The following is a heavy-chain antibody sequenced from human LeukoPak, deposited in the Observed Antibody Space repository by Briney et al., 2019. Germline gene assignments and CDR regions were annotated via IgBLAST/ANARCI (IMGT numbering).Heavy chain of an antibody. D-gene: IGHD3-22*01. CDR1: GFTFSDYY. J-gene: IGHJ4*02. Sequence: GGSLRLSCAASGFTFSDYYMSWIRQAPGKGLKWVSYICDSGRTIYYADSVKGRFTISRENAKNSVYLQMNNLRAEDTAVYCCARDRLGDYDHSGYYDKWGQGTLVTVSS. V-gene: IGHV3-11*01. CDR2: ICDSGRTI. CDR3: ARDRLGDYDHSGYYDK.